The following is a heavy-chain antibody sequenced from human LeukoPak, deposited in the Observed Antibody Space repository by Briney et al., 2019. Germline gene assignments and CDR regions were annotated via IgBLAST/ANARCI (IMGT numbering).Heavy chain of an antibody. CDR3: ARTTTLGIAAADALLDGLDY. CDR2: IYSGGST. V-gene: IGHV3-53*01. J-gene: IGHJ4*02. CDR1: GSTVSSNY. D-gene: IGHD6-13*01. Sequence: PGGSLRLSCAASGSTVSSNYMSWVRQAPGKGLEWVAVIYSGGSTYYADSVKGRFTISRDNSKNTLYLQMNSLRAEDTAVYYCARTTTLGIAAADALLDGLDYWGQGTLVTVSS.